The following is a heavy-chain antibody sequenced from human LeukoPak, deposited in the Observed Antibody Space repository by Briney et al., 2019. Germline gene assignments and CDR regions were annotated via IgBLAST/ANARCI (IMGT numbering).Heavy chain of an antibody. J-gene: IGHJ5*02. CDR2: INHSGST. D-gene: IGHD6-13*01. V-gene: IGHV4-34*01. CDR1: GGSITSYY. CDR3: ARGRGGAAAGRRWFDP. Sequence: PSETLSLTCTVSGGSITSYYWSWIRQPPGKGLEWIGEINHSGSTNYNPSLKSRVTISVDTSKNQFSLKLSSVTAADTAVYYCARGRGGAAAGRRWFDPWGQGTLVTVSS.